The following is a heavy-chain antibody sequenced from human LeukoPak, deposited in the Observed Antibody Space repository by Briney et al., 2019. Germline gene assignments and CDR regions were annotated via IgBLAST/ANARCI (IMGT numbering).Heavy chain of an antibody. CDR2: VYYTGGT. V-gene: IGHV4-59*02. J-gene: IGHJ3*02. D-gene: IGHD3-22*01. Sequence: SETLSLTCTVSGASVNGYYWGWIRQPPGKGLEWTGYVYYTGGTNYNPSLESRVTISVDRSKNQLSLRLNSVTAADTAVYYCTRLYYYDGIDAFDIWGPGTMVTVSS. CDR3: TRLYYYDGIDAFDI. CDR1: GASVNGYY.